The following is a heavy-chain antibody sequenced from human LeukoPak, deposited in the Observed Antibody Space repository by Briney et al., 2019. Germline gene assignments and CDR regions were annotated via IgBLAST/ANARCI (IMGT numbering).Heavy chain of an antibody. J-gene: IGHJ5*02. CDR3: ARSRGVPRWFGP. D-gene: IGHD3-10*01. V-gene: IGHV4-39*07. CDR1: GASITSGNDY. CDR2: IYTGGST. Sequence: SETLSLTCNVSGASITSGNDYWGWIRQPRGKGLEWIANIYTGGSTYYNPALQNRAAISIDTSKDQFFLRLTSLTAADTAVYYCARSRGVPRWFGPWGQGILVTVSS.